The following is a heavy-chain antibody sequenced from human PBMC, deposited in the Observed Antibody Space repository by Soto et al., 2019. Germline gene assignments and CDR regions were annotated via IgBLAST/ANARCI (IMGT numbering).Heavy chain of an antibody. Sequence: EVQLLESGGGLVQPGGSLRLSCAASGFTFSSNAMSWVRQAPGKGLEWVSIISGSGDKTYYADSVMGRFSISRDNSKNTLFLQMNSLRAEDTAVYYCAIDLYRGITVMVYSNFDYWGQGTLVTVSS. CDR1: GFTFSSNA. V-gene: IGHV3-23*01. J-gene: IGHJ4*02. CDR3: AIDLYRGITVMVYSNFDY. D-gene: IGHD2-8*01. CDR2: ISGSGDKT.